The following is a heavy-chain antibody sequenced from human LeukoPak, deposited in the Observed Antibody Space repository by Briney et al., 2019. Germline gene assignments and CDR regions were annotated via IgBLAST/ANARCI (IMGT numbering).Heavy chain of an antibody. D-gene: IGHD3-10*01. Sequence: GGSLRFSGAASGFTFDDYAMHWVRQAPGNGLEWVSGISWNSGSIGYADSVKGRFTISRDNAKNTLFLQMNSLTVEDTAVYYCGRGMRDYYGLDYWGQGILVTVSS. CDR2: ISWNSGSI. J-gene: IGHJ4*02. V-gene: IGHV3-9*01. CDR3: GRGMRDYYGLDY. CDR1: GFTFDDYA.